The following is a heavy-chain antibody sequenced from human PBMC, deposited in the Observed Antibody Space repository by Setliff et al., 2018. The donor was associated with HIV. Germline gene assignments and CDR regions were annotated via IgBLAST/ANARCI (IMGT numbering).Heavy chain of an antibody. Sequence: ASVKVSCKASGYTFTAYYIHWVRQAPGHELQLMGRIAPSSGGTNYAQKFQGRVTMTTDTSTNTAYMELSSLTSDDTAVYYCAREGLWFGDRGFYMDVWGKGTAVTVSS. CDR2: IAPSSGGT. D-gene: IGHD3-10*01. J-gene: IGHJ6*04. V-gene: IGHV1-2*06. CDR1: GYTFTAYY. CDR3: AREGLWFGDRGFYMDV.